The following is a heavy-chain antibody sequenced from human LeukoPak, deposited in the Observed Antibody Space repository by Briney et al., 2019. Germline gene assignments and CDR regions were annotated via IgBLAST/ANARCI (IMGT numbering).Heavy chain of an antibody. D-gene: IGHD3-22*01. J-gene: IGHJ5*02. CDR1: GFTFSNYW. V-gene: IGHV3-74*01. CDR3: ARDLGQYYDTSDNWFDP. CDR2: INSDGINT. Sequence: PGGSLRLSCAASGFTFSNYWMHWVRQAPGKGLVWVSRINSDGINTSYADSVKGRFTISRDNAKNTLNLQMNSPRAEDTAVYYCARDLGQYYDTSDNWFDPWGRGTLVTVSS.